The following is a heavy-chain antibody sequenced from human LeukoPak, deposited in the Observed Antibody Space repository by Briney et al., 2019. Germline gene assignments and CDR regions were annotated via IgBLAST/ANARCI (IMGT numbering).Heavy chain of an antibody. D-gene: IGHD4-23*01. CDR3: AKDPGVTTLVFYYYGMDV. J-gene: IGHJ6*02. CDR1: GFTFSSYA. Sequence: GGSLRLSCAASGFTFSSYAMSWVRQAPGKGLEWVSAISGSGGSTYYADSVKGRLTISRDNSKNTLYLQMNSLRAEDTAVYYCAKDPGVTTLVFYYYGMDVWGQGTTVTVSS. CDR2: ISGSGGST. V-gene: IGHV3-23*01.